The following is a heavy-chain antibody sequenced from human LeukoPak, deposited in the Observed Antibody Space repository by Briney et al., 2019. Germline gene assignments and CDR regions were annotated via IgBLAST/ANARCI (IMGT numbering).Heavy chain of an antibody. D-gene: IGHD6-6*01. J-gene: IGHJ4*02. Sequence: GASVKVSCTASGYTFTNYHISWVRQAPGQGLEWMGWISTYNGNTNYAPKFQGRVTMTTDTSTSTAYMELRSLRSDDTAVYYCARAWGEDIAARPYYFDYWGQGTLVTVSS. CDR1: GYTFTNYH. CDR2: ISTYNGNT. CDR3: ARAWGEDIAARPYYFDY. V-gene: IGHV1-18*01.